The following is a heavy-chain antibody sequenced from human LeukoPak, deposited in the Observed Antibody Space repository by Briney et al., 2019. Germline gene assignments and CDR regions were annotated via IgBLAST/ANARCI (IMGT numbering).Heavy chain of an antibody. J-gene: IGHJ4*02. V-gene: IGHV4-30-2*01. CDR1: GGSISSGGYS. D-gene: IGHD1-26*01. CDR2: IYHSGST. CDR3: ARGGWELPLRFDY. Sequence: PSETLSLTCAVSGGSISSGGYSWSWIRQPPGKGLEWIGYIYHSGSTYYNPSLKSRVTISVDRSKNQFSLKLTSVTAADTAVYYCARGGWELPLRFDYWGQGTLVTVSS.